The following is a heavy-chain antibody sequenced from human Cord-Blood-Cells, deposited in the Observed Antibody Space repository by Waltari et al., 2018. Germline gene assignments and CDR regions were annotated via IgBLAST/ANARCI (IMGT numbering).Heavy chain of an antibody. Sequence: QVQLVQSGAEVKKPGASVKVSCKASGYTFTRYYMHWVRQAPGQGLEWMGIINPSGGSTSYAQKFQGRVTMTRDTSTSTVYMELSSLRSEDTAVYYCARDIRPYLSSSSFDYWGQGTLVTVSS. CDR2: INPSGGST. CDR3: ARDIRPYLSSSSFDY. CDR1: GYTFTRYY. D-gene: IGHD6-6*01. J-gene: IGHJ4*02. V-gene: IGHV1-46*01.